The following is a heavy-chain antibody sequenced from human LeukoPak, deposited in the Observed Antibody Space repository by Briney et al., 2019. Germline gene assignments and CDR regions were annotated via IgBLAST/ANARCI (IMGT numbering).Heavy chain of an antibody. Sequence: ASVTVSCKASGYTFTSYDINWVRQAPGQGLEWMGWMNPNSGDTGYAQKFQGRVTMTRNTSISTAYMELSSLISEDTAVYHCARGSKRVSHHWGQGTLVTVSS. CDR1: GYTFTSYD. J-gene: IGHJ4*02. D-gene: IGHD3-10*01. CDR3: ARGSKRVSHH. V-gene: IGHV1-8*01. CDR2: MNPNSGDT.